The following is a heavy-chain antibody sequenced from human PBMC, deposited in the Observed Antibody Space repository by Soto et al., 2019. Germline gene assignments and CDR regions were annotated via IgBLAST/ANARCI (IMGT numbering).Heavy chain of an antibody. V-gene: IGHV1-46*01. CDR1: GYTFSSYY. CDR3: VRATPWPAFDY. Sequence: GASVKVSCKASGYTFSSYYMNWVRQAPGQGLEWLGIINPSGGYTTYAQRFLGRVTMTSDTSTSTVHMELSSLRVEDTAVYYCVRATPWPAFDYWGQGTLVTVSS. CDR2: INPSGGYT. J-gene: IGHJ4*02.